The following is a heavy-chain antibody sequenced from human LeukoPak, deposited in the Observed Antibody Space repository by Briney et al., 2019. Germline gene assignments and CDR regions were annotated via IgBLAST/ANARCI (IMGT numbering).Heavy chain of an antibody. J-gene: IGHJ4*02. CDR1: GFTFSSYE. CDR2: ISSSGSTI. Sequence: PGGSLRLSCAASGFTFSSYEMNWVRQAPGKGLEWVSYISSSGSTIYYADSVKGRFTISRDNAKNSLYLQMNSLRAEDTAVYYCARGGDPATGDENFDYWGQGTLVTVSS. V-gene: IGHV3-48*03. D-gene: IGHD5-24*01. CDR3: ARGGDPATGDENFDY.